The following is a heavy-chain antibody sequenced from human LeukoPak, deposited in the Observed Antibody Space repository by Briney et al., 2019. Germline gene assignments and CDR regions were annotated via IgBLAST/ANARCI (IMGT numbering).Heavy chain of an antibody. V-gene: IGHV4-34*01. CDR3: ARVADLGYCSGGSCYFNDWFDP. CDR2: INHSGST. CDR1: GGSFSGYY. D-gene: IGHD2-15*01. J-gene: IGHJ5*02. Sequence: SETLSLTCAVYGGSFSGYYWSWIRQPPGKGLEWIGEINHSGSTNYNPSLKSRVTISVDTSKNQFSLRLGSVTAADTAVYYCARVADLGYCSGGSCYFNDWFDPWGQGTLVTVSS.